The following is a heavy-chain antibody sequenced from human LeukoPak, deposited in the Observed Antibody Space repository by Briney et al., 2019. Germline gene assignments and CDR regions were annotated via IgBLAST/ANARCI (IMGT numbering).Heavy chain of an antibody. J-gene: IGHJ4*02. CDR3: ARGEVLWFGDEQTPFDY. CDR1: GYTFTDYY. V-gene: IGHV1-69-2*01. D-gene: IGHD3-10*01. CDR2: VDPEDGET. Sequence: GASVKVSCKASGYTFTDYYMHWVQQAPGKGLEWMGRVDPEDGETIYAEKFQGRVTITADTSTDTAYMELSSLRSEDTAVYYCARGEVLWFGDEQTPFDYWGQGTLVTVSS.